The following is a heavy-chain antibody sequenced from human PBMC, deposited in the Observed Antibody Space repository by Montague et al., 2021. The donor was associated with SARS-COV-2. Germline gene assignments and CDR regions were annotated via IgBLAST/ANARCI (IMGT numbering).Heavy chain of an antibody. CDR3: ARTDGFNLLGFDS. D-gene: IGHD5-24*01. CDR2: IDWDDDK. CDR1: GFSLTTGGMY. Sequence: PALVKPTQTLTLTCTFSGFSLTTGGMYVSWIRQPPGKALEWLARIDWDDDKYYSASLKTRLTISKDTSKTQVVLTMTDLGPLDTGTYYCARTDGFNLLGFDSWGQGTLVAVSS. J-gene: IGHJ4*02. V-gene: IGHV2-70*11.